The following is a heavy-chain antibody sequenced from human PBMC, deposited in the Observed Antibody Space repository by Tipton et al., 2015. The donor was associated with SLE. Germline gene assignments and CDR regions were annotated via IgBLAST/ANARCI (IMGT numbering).Heavy chain of an antibody. CDR3: ARAYSSSSYYFDY. CDR1: GGSISSGGYY. V-gene: IGHV4-61*08. Sequence: TLSLTCTVSGGSISSGGYYWSWIRQHPGKGLEWIGYIYYSGSTNYNSSLKSRVTISVDTSKNQFSLKLSSVTAADTAVYYCARAYSSSSYYFDYWGQGTLVTVSS. J-gene: IGHJ4*02. CDR2: IYYSGST. D-gene: IGHD6-6*01.